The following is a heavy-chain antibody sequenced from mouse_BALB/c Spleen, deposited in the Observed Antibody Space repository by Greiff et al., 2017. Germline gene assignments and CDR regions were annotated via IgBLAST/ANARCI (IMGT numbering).Heavy chain of an antibody. Sequence: EVQVVESGGGLVQPGGSLRLSCATSGFTFTDYYMSWVRQPPGKALEWLGFIRNKANGYTTAYSASVKGRFTISRDNSQSILYLQMNTLRAEDSATYYCARDPSHYYGYGGFAYWGQGTLVTVSA. V-gene: IGHV7-3*02. J-gene: IGHJ3*01. CDR3: ARDPSHYYGYGGFAY. D-gene: IGHD1-2*01. CDR2: IRNKANGYTT. CDR1: GFTFTDYY.